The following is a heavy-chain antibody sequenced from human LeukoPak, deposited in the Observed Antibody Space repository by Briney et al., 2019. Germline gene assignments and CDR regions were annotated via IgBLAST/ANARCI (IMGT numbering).Heavy chain of an antibody. J-gene: IGHJ4*02. CDR3: ARGRLVLLD. V-gene: IGHV3-7*01. D-gene: IGHD2-21*01. CDR1: GFTFSRYW. CDR2: IKQDGSET. Sequence: GGSLRLSCAASGFTFSRYWMSWVRQAPGKGLEWVASIKQDGSETYYVDSVKGRFTISRDNAKNSLYLQMTSLRAEDTAVYYCARGRLVLLDWGQGTLVTVSS.